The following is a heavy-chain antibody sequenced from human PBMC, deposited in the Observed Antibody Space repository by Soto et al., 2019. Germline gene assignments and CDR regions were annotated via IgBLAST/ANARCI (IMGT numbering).Heavy chain of an antibody. CDR3: ASSPWGYCSSTRCSRITVTTGFYDY. V-gene: IGHV3-13*01. CDR2: IGTAGDT. Sequence: GGSLRLSCAASGFTFSSYDMHWVRQATGKGLEWVSAIGTAGDTYYPGYVKGRFSISRENAKNSLYLQMNSLRAEDTAVYYCASSPWGYCSSTRCSRITVTTGFYDYWGQGTLVTVSS. J-gene: IGHJ4*02. CDR1: GFTFSSYD. D-gene: IGHD2-2*01.